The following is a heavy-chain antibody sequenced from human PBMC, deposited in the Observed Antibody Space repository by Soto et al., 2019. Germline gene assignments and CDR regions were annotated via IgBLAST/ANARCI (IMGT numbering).Heavy chain of an antibody. CDR2: ISWNSGSI. Sequence: SLRLSCAASGFTFDDYAMHWVRQAPGKGLEWVSGISWNSGSIGYADSVKGRFTISRDNAKNSLYLQMNSLRAEDTALYYCAKGLGEKHLPGYWGQGTLVTVSS. CDR3: AKGLGEKHLPGY. CDR1: GFTFDDYA. J-gene: IGHJ4*02. V-gene: IGHV3-9*01. D-gene: IGHD2-21*01.